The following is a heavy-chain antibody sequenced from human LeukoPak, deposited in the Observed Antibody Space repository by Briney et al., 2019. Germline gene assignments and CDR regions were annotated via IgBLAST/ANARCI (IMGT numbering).Heavy chain of an antibody. J-gene: IGHJ4*02. D-gene: IGHD4-17*01. CDR1: GFTFDDYA. CDR3: ARVPVTIDY. Sequence: PGGSLRLSCAASGFTFDDYAMHWVRQAPGKGLEWVSGISWNSGSIGYADSVKGRFTISRDNSKNTLYLQMNSLRAEDTAVYYCARVPVTIDYWGQGTLVTVSS. V-gene: IGHV3-9*01. CDR2: ISWNSGSI.